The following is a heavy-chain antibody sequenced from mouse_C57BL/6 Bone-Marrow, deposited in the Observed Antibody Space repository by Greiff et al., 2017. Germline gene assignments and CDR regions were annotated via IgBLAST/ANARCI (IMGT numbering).Heavy chain of an antibody. CDR3: ARLLRYYFDY. CDR1: GYTFTSYW. J-gene: IGHJ2*01. Sequence: QVQLQQPGAELVMPGASVKLSCKASGYTFTSYWMHWVKQRPGQGLEWIGEIDPSDSYTNYNQKFKGKSTLTVAKSSSTAYMQLSSLTSEDSAVYYCARLLRYYFDYWGQGTTLTVSS. V-gene: IGHV1-69*01. CDR2: IDPSDSYT. D-gene: IGHD1-1*01.